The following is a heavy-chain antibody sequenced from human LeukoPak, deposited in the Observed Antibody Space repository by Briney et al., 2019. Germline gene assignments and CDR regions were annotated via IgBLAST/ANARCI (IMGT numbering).Heavy chain of an antibody. CDR2: ISSSSSYI. V-gene: IGHV3-21*01. CDR1: GFTFSSYS. J-gene: IGHJ5*02. D-gene: IGHD7-27*01. Sequence: GGSLRLSCAASGFTFSSYSMNWVRQAPGKGLEWVSSISSSSSYIYYADSVKGRFTISRDNAKNSLYLQMNSLRAEDTAVYYCAKLHNWGSHWFDPWGQGTLVTVSS. CDR3: AKLHNWGSHWFDP.